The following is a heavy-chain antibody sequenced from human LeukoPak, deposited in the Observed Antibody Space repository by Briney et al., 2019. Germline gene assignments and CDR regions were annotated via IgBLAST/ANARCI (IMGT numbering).Heavy chain of an antibody. CDR1: GYTFPRYG. CDR2: ISAYNGNT. V-gene: IGHV1-18*01. Sequence: ASVKVSCKASGYTFPRYGISWVRQAPGQGLEWMGWISAYNGNTNYAQKLQGRVTMTTDTSTSTAYMELRSLRSDDTAVYYCARVPRAGLRLGELSAHNWFDPWGQGTLVTVSS. D-gene: IGHD3-16*02. J-gene: IGHJ5*02. CDR3: ARVPRAGLRLGELSAHNWFDP.